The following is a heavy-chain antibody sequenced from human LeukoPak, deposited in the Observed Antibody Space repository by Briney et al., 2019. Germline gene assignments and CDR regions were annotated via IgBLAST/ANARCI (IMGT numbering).Heavy chain of an antibody. D-gene: IGHD6-19*01. J-gene: IGHJ3*02. CDR3: ARLEHSSGWLVDAFDI. CDR1: GYTFTSYY. V-gene: IGHV1-46*01. Sequence: ASVKVSRKASGYTFTSYYMHWVRQAPGQGLEWMGIINPSGGSTSYAQKFQGRVTMTRDTSTSTVYMELSSLRSEDTAVYYCARLEHSSGWLVDAFDIWGQGTMVTVSS. CDR2: INPSGGST.